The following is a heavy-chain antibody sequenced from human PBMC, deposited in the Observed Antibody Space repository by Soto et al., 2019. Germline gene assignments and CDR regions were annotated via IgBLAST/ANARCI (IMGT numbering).Heavy chain of an antibody. CDR3: ARDRSTMVRGGEENFDY. CDR1: GYTFTSYG. CDR2: ISAYNGNT. Sequence: QVQLVQSGAEVKKPGASVKVSCKASGYTFTSYGISWVRQAPGQGLEWMGWISAYNGNTNYAQKLQGRVPMTTDTSTSTAYMELRSLRSDDTAVYYCARDRSTMVRGGEENFDYWGQGTLVTVSS. J-gene: IGHJ4*02. V-gene: IGHV1-18*01. D-gene: IGHD3-10*01.